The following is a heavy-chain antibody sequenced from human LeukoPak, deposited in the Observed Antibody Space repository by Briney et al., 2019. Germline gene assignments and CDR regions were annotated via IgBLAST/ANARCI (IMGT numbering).Heavy chain of an antibody. J-gene: IGHJ4*02. D-gene: IGHD3-22*01. Sequence: SQTLSLTCAISGDSVSSNSAAWNWIRQSPSRGLEWLGRTYYRSKWYNDYAVSVKSRITINPDTSKNQFSLQLNSVTPEDTAVYYCAREGDYYDSSGYYRSLDYWGQGTLVTVSS. CDR1: GDSVSSNSAA. V-gene: IGHV6-1*01. CDR3: AREGDYYDSSGYYRSLDY. CDR2: TYYRSKWYN.